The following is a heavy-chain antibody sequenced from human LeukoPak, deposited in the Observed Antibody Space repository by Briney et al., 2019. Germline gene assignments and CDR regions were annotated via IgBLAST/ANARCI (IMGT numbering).Heavy chain of an antibody. V-gene: IGHV3-23*01. CDR3: ANRRAVWERYYYDRRYDY. D-gene: IGHD3-22*01. CDR2: ISGSGGST. CDR1: GFTFSSYA. J-gene: IGHJ4*02. Sequence: GGSLRLSCAASGFTFSSYAMGWVRQAPGKGLEWVSAISGSGGSTYYADSVKGRFTISRDNSKNTLYLQMNSLRAEDTAVYYCANRRAVWERYYYDRRYDYWGQGTLVTVSS.